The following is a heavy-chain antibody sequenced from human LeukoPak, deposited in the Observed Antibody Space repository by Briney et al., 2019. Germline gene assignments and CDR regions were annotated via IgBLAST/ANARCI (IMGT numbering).Heavy chain of an antibody. CDR3: AKQLGYCSDGSCYFPY. CDR2: ISNNGGYT. J-gene: IGHJ4*02. D-gene: IGHD2-15*01. Sequence: GVSLRLSCAASGFTFSSSAMSWVRQAPGKGLEWVSAISNNGGYTYYADSVQGRFTISRDNSKSTLCLQMNSLRAGDTAVYYCAKQLGYCSDGSCYFPYWGQGTLVTVSS. CDR1: GFTFSSSA. V-gene: IGHV3-23*01.